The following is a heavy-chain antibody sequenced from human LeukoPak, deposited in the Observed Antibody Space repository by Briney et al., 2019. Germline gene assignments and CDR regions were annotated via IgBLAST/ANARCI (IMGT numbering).Heavy chain of an antibody. CDR2: ISGSGGST. D-gene: IGHD1-20*01. CDR3: ARDEPLTGSDY. CDR1: EFTFSSYA. Sequence: GGSLRLSCAASEFTFSSYAMSWVRQAPGKGLEWVSVISGSGGSTYYADSVKGRFTISRDNAKNSLYLQMNSLRAEDTAVYYCARDEPLTGSDYWGQGTLVTVSS. V-gene: IGHV3-23*01. J-gene: IGHJ4*02.